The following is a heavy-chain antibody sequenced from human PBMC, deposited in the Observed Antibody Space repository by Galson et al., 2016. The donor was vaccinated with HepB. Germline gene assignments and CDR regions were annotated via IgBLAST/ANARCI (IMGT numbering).Heavy chain of an antibody. D-gene: IGHD1-14*01. Sequence: SETLSLTCTVSGGSIGAYYWNWIRQPPGKGLEWIGYSHYSGSAKYSPSLQSRVTISLDTFNNQFSLTLNSVTAADTAVYYCARQGGRNWYFDLWGRGTLVSVSS. V-gene: IGHV4-59*08. CDR2: SHYSGSA. J-gene: IGHJ2*01. CDR3: ARQGGRNWYFDL. CDR1: GGSIGAYY.